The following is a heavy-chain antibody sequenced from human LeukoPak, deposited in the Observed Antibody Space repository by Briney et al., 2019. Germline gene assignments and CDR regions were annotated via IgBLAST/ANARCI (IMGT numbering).Heavy chain of an antibody. D-gene: IGHD2/OR15-2a*01. CDR1: GFTFTDYY. CDR3: AREGYGLLSKDFDY. V-gene: IGHV1-2*02. J-gene: IGHJ4*02. CDR2: IGPHSSAT. Sequence: ASVKVSCKSSGFTFTDYYIHWVRQAPGQGLEWMGYIGPHSSATSSPQEFQGRVTMTRDTSMSTAYMKLTRLTSDDTAVYYCAREGYGLLSKDFDYWGQGTLVTVSS.